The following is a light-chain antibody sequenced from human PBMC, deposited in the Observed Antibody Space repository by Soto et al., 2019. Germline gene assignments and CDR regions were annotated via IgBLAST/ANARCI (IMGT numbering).Light chain of an antibody. CDR2: DVS. CDR3: SSYTSSSTRVV. Sequence: QSVLTQPASVSGSPGQSITISYTGTSSDVGGYNYVSWYQQHPGKAPKLMIYDVSNRPSGVSNRFSGSKSGNTASLTISGLQAEDEADYYCSSYTSSSTRVVFGGGTKLTVL. J-gene: IGLJ2*01. V-gene: IGLV2-14*01. CDR1: SSDVGGYNY.